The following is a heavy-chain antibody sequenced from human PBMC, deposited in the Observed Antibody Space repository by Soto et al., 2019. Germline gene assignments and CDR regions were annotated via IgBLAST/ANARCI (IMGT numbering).Heavy chain of an antibody. CDR2: IYYSGST. D-gene: IGHD3-22*01. V-gene: IGHV4-59*08. CDR1: GGSISSYY. Sequence: PSETLSLTCTVSGGSISSYYWSWIRQPPGKGLEWIGYIYYSGSTNYNPSLKSRVTISVDTSENQFSLKLSSVTAADTAIYYCARLGGYFQAFDSWGQGTLVTVSS. CDR3: ARLGGYFQAFDS. J-gene: IGHJ4*02.